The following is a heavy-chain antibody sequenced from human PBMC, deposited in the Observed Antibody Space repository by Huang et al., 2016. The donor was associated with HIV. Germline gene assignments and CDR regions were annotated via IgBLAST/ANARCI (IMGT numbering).Heavy chain of an antibody. D-gene: IGHD6-13*01. CDR1: GFTFSSYG. Sequence: QVQLVESGGGVVQPGRSLRISWAASGFTFSSYGMHWVRQASGKVLEWVAVISYDAKTKYYADAVKGRFSISRDNSKTTVYLQLNSLRLEDTAVYYCAKGGSAAAVLDFWGQGTLVTVSS. V-gene: IGHV3-30*18. J-gene: IGHJ4*02. CDR3: AKGGSAAAVLDF. CDR2: ISYDAKTK.